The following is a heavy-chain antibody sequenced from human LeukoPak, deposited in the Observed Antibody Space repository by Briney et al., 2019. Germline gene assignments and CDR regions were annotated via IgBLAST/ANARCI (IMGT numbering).Heavy chain of an antibody. D-gene: IGHD3-22*01. CDR3: ARRRYYGSTGYLD. CDR2: IYYSGRA. V-gene: IGHV4-39*01. J-gene: IGHJ1*01. CDR1: GGSISSSSYY. Sequence: SETLSLTCSVSGGSISSSSYYWGWIRQPPGKGLEWIGEIYYSGRAYYNSSLKSRLTIFVDTSWNQFSLTLSSVTAADTGVYYCARRRYYGSTGYLDWGQGTLVSVST.